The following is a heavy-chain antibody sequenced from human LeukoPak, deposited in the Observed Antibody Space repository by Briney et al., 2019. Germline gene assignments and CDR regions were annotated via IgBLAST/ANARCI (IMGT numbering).Heavy chain of an antibody. CDR3: ARVGLAVADLDY. CDR2: IYHSGST. J-gene: IGHJ4*02. D-gene: IGHD6-19*01. Sequence: GSLRLSCAASGFTFSSYAMHWVRQPPGKGLEWIGEIYHSGSTNYNPSLKSRVTISVDKSKNQFSLKLSSVTAADTAVYYCARVGLAVADLDYWGQGTLVTVSS. CDR1: GFTFSSYA. V-gene: IGHV4-4*02.